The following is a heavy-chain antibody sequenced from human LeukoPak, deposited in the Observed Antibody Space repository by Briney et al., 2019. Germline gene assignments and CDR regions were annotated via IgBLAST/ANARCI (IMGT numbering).Heavy chain of an antibody. D-gene: IGHD3/OR15-3a*01. J-gene: IGHJ4*02. CDR1: GGSISSSYYY. CDR3: ARNFGT. Sequence: PSETLSLTCTVSGGSISSSYYYWGWIRQPPGKGLEWIGSIYYSGSTYYNPSLKSRVTVSVDRSKNQLSPKLRSVTAGDTGVYYCARNFGTWGQGTLGTVSS. CDR2: IYYSGST. V-gene: IGHV4-39*01.